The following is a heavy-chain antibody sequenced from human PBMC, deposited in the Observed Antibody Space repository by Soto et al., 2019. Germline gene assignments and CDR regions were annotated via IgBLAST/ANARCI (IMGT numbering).Heavy chain of an antibody. CDR3: PRGGSDYQDGMDV. D-gene: IGHD4-17*01. CDR2: ISSSSSYI. V-gene: IGHV3-21*01. Sequence: PGGSLRLSCAASGFTFSSYSMNWVRQAPGKGLEWVSSISSSSSYIYYADSVKGRFTISRDNAKNSLYLQMNSLRAEDTAVYYCPRGGSDYQDGMDVWGQGTKVTVYS. J-gene: IGHJ6*02. CDR1: GFTFSSYS.